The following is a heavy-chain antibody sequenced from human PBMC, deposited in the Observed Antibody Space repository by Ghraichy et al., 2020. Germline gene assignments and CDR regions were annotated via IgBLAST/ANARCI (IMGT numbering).Heavy chain of an antibody. J-gene: IGHJ4*02. CDR1: GFTFSSYA. D-gene: IGHD4-11*01. CDR2: ISGSSGST. Sequence: GGSLRLSCAASGFTFSSYAMSWVRQAPGKGLEWVSAISGSSGSTYYADSVKGRFTISRDNSKNTLYLQMNSLRAEDTAVYYCAKSGSNYPITLDYWGQGTLVTVSS. CDR3: AKSGSNYPITLDY. V-gene: IGHV3-23*01.